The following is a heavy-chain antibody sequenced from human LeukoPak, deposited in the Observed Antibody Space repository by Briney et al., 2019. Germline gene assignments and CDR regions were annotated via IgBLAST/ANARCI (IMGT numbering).Heavy chain of an antibody. CDR2: ISSNGDDT. CDR1: GFTFSSHV. V-gene: IGHV3-64*04. CDR3: ARVSGSYFDAIDY. D-gene: IGHD1-26*01. J-gene: IGHJ4*02. Sequence: GGSLRLSCSASGFTFSSHVMHWVRQAPGRGLEYVSAISSNGDDTYYADSVKGRFTISRDNSKNTLYLQMKSLRVEDTAVYYCARVSGSYFDAIDYWGQGTLVTVSS.